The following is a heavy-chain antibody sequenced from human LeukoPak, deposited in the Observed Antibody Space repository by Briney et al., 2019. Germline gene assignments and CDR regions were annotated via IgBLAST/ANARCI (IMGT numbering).Heavy chain of an antibody. CDR3: ARDATRLAWYFDY. Sequence: SVKVSCKASGGTFSSYTISWVRQAPGQGLEWMGRIIPILGIANYAQKFQGRATITADKSTSTAYMELSSLRSEDTAVYYCARDATRLAWYFDYWGQGTLVTVSS. CDR2: IIPILGIA. CDR1: GGTFSSYT. J-gene: IGHJ4*02. D-gene: IGHD4-17*01. V-gene: IGHV1-69*04.